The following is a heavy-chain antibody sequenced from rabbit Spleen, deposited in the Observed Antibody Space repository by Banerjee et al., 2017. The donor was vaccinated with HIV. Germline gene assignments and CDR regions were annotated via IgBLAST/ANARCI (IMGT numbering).Heavy chain of an antibody. D-gene: IGHD8-1*01. Sequence: QEQLVESGGGLVKPGASLTLTCIASGVSFSGSSYMCWVRQAPGKGLEWIACIDAGSSTFTYFASWAKGRFTISKTSSTTVTLHMTSLTAADTATYFCARDTGSSFSSYGMDLWGPGTLVTVS. CDR3: ARDTGSSFSSYGMDL. J-gene: IGHJ6*01. V-gene: IGHV1S45*01. CDR1: GVSFSGSSY. CDR2: IDAGSSTFT.